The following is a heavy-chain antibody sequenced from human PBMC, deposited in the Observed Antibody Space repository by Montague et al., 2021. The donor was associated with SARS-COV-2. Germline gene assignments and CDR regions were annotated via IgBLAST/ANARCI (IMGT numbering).Heavy chain of an antibody. D-gene: IGHD1-1*01. V-gene: IGHV4-39*01. CDR2: VHYSGRP. CDR1: GDPISSSSYN. J-gene: IGHJ4*02. Sequence: SETLSLTCTVSGDPISSSSYNWGWIRQPPGKGLEWIGSVHYSGRPYYNPSLKSRVTIYVDTSKNQLSLKLSSVTAADTAVYYCTRHVHMTWPEPSPGFDYWGQGTLVTVSS. CDR3: TRHVHMTWPEPSPGFDY.